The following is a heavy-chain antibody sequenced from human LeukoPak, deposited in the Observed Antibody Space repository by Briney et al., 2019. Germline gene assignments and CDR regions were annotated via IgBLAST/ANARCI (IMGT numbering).Heavy chain of an antibody. CDR2: ISAYNGNT. CDR1: GYTFTSYG. V-gene: IGHV1-18*01. J-gene: IGHJ4*02. Sequence: GASVKVSCKASGYTFTSYGISWVRQAPGQGLEWMGWISAYNGNTNYAQKLQGRVTMTTDTSTSTAYMELRSLRSDDTAVYYCAGDEGIAARTTQGYWGQGTLVTVSS. D-gene: IGHD6-6*01. CDR3: AGDEGIAARTTQGY.